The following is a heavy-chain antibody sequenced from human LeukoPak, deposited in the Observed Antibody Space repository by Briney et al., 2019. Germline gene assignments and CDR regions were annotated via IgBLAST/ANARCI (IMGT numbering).Heavy chain of an antibody. CDR2: IYSGGST. CDR3: TRHIDYYDSSGQHY. CDR1: GFTVSSNY. D-gene: IGHD3-22*01. V-gene: IGHV3-66*04. Sequence: GGSLRLSCAASGFTVSSNYMSWVRQAPGKGLEWVSVIYSGGSTYYADSVKGRFTISRDDSKNTAYLQMNSLKTEDTAVYYCTRHIDYYDSSGQHYWGQGTLVTVSS. J-gene: IGHJ4*02.